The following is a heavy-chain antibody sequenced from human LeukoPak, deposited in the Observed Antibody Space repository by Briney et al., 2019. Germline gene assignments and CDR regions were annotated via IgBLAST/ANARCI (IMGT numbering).Heavy chain of an antibody. CDR3: ARVPAARNWFDP. CDR2: INHSGST. V-gene: IGHV4-34*01. Sequence: PSETLSLTCAVYGGSFSGYYWSWIRQPPGKGLEWIGEINHSGSTNYNPSLKSRVTISVDTSKNQFSLKLSSVTAADTAVCYCARVPAARNWFDPSGQGTLVTVSS. J-gene: IGHJ5*02. CDR1: GGSFSGYY. D-gene: IGHD2-2*01.